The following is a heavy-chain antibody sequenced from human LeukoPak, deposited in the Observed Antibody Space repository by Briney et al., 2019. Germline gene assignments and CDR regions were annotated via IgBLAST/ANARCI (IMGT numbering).Heavy chain of an antibody. CDR1: GGSISSSNW. D-gene: IGHD3-10*01. CDR2: IYHSGST. J-gene: IGHJ5*02. V-gene: IGHV4-4*02. Sequence: SETLSLTCAVSGGSISSSNWWSWARQPPGKGLEWIGEIYHSGSTNYNPSLKSRVTISVDKSKNQFPLKLSSVTAADTAVYYCASFGGLGNWFDPWGQGTLVTVSS. CDR3: ASFGGLGNWFDP.